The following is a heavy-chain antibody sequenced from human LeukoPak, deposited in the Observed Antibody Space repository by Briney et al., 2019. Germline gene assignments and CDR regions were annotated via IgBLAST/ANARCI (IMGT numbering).Heavy chain of an antibody. CDR3: ARDPSYYYMDV. J-gene: IGHJ6*03. Sequence: SETLSLTCSVSGGSIGGSSYYWGWVRQPPGQGLEWIGTVYSSGTTYYNPSLKSRATISVDTFHNQFSLKVTSVTAADTAVYYCARDPSYYYMDVWGKGTTVTVSS. CDR2: VYSSGTT. V-gene: IGHV4-39*07. CDR1: GGSIGGSSYY.